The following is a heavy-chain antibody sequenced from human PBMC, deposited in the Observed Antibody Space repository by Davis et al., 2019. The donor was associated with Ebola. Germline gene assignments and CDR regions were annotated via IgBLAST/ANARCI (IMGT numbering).Heavy chain of an antibody. D-gene: IGHD3-10*01. V-gene: IGHV1-24*01. Sequence: ASVKVSCKVSGHTLSELSVHWVRQSPGKGLEWMGGIDPEDGERVYAQNFQGRVTMTEDTSTDTAYMELSSLSSEDTAIYYCATDLVTIVQGEGDHWGQGTLVTVSS. CDR3: ATDLVTIVQGEGDH. CDR1: GHTLSELS. J-gene: IGHJ4*02. CDR2: IDPEDGER.